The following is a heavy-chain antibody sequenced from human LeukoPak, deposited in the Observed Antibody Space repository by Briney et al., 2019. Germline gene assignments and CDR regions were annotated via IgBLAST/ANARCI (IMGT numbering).Heavy chain of an antibody. Sequence: GGSLRLSCAASGFTFSSYSMNWVRQAPGKGLEWVSYISSSSSTIYYADSVKGRFTISRDNAKNSLYLQMNSLRAEDTAVYYCARDLNDYGDFPYYFDYWGQGTLVTVSS. CDR1: GFTFSSYS. J-gene: IGHJ4*02. D-gene: IGHD4-17*01. V-gene: IGHV3-48*04. CDR3: ARDLNDYGDFPYYFDY. CDR2: ISSSSSTI.